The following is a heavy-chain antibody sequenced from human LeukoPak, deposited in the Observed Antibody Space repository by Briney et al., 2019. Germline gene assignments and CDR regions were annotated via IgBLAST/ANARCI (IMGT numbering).Heavy chain of an antibody. CDR1: GYTFTDYR. V-gene: IGHV1-2*02. J-gene: IGHJ4*02. CDR3: ARITGFY. Sequence: ASVKVSRKASGYTFTDYRIYWVRQAPGQGLEWMGYINPNSGDTKYGQRFQGRVTISRDTSIRTAYMELSSLRSDDTAVYYCARITGFYLGQGTLVTVSS. D-gene: IGHD1-14*01. CDR2: INPNSGDT.